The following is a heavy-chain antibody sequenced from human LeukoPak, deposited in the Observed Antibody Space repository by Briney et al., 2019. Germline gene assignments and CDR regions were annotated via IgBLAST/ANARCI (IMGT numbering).Heavy chain of an antibody. CDR3: AKGISPVISLVYFDY. Sequence: GGSLRLSCAASGFTLSTYGMSWVRQAPGKGLEWVSVISGSGTNTYYADSVKGRFTISRDNSKNTLYLQMNSLRAEDTAVYYCAKGISPVISLVYFDYWGQGTLVTVSS. D-gene: IGHD2-15*01. J-gene: IGHJ4*02. CDR1: GFTLSTYG. V-gene: IGHV3-23*01. CDR2: ISGSGTNT.